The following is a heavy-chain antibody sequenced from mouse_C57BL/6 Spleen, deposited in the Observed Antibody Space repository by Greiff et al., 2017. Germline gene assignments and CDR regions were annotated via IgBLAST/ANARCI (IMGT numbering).Heavy chain of an antibody. J-gene: IGHJ3*01. CDR3: GREGYYYGSSYPFAY. Sequence: QVQLQQPGAELVRPGSSVKLSCKASGYTFTSYWMHWVKQRPIQGLEWIGNIDPSDSETHYNQKFKDKATLTVDKSSSTAYMQLSSLTSEDYAVYYCGREGYYYGSSYPFAYWGQGTLVTVSA. CDR1: GYTFTSYW. V-gene: IGHV1-52*01. D-gene: IGHD1-1*01. CDR2: IDPSDSET.